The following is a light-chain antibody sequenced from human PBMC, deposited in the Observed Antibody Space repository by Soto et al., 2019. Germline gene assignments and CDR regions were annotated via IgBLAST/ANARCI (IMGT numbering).Light chain of an antibody. Sequence: QPVLTQSPSASASLGASVKLTCTLTSGHSSSAIAWHQQQPGKGPRYLMKVKSDGSHTKGDGIPDRFSGSSSGAERYLIISSLQPEDEADYHCQTWAPGIVVFGGGTKLTVL. CDR1: SGHSSSA. J-gene: IGLJ2*01. CDR3: QTWAPGIVV. V-gene: IGLV4-69*01. CDR2: VKSDGSH.